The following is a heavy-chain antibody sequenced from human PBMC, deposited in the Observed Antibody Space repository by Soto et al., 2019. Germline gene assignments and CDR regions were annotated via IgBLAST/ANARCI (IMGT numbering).Heavy chain of an antibody. J-gene: IGHJ4*02. CDR2: ISYDGRNE. CDR1: GFTFSAFA. CDR3: AKGVVREPAYFDY. V-gene: IGHV3-30*18. D-gene: IGHD3-10*01. Sequence: GGSLRLSCTVSGFTFSAFAMYWVRQAPGKGLEWVALISYDGRNEDYAESVRGRFTISRDNSKNTLYLDMNSLSAEDSAVYFCAKGVVREPAYFDYWGQGTLVTAPQ.